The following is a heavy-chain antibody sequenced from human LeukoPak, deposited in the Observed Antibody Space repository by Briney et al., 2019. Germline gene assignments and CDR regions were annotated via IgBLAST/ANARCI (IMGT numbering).Heavy chain of an antibody. V-gene: IGHV4-4*07. CDR2: IYTSGST. D-gene: IGHD3-3*01. CDR3: ARDGSKYYDFWSGYYHWFDP. CDR1: GGSISSYY. Sequence: SETLSLTCTVSGGSISSYYWSWIRQPAGKGLEWIGRIYTSGSTNYNPSLKSRVTMSVGTSKNQFSLKLSSVTAADTAVYYCARDGSKYYDFWSGYYHWFDPWGQGTLVTVSS. J-gene: IGHJ5*02.